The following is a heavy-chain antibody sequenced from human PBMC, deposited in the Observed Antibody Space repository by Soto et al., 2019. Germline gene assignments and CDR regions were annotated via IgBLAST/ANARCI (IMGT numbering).Heavy chain of an antibody. CDR3: ARVIGVAARDYGMDV. CDR2: IIPIFGTA. V-gene: IGHV1-69*13. Sequence: ASVKVSCKASEGTFSSYTISWVRQPPGQGLEWMGGIIPIFGTANYAQKFQGRVTITADESTSTAYMELSSLRSEDTAVYYCARVIGVAARDYGMDVWGQGTTVTVSS. J-gene: IGHJ6*02. CDR1: EGTFSSYT. D-gene: IGHD6-6*01.